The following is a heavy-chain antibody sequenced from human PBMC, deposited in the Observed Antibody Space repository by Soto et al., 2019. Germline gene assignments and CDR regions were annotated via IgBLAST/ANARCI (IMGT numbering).Heavy chain of an antibody. V-gene: IGHV3-23*01. CDR2: ISATGGST. Sequence: GGSLRLSCSASGFTFSSYAMSWVRQAPGKGLEWVSGISATGGSTYYADSVKGRFTISRDSSKSTVYLQMNSLRAEDTAVYYSVKHYGLNYYYYMEVWGKGTTVTVSS. CDR1: GFTFSSYA. J-gene: IGHJ6*03. CDR3: VKHYGLNYYYYMEV. D-gene: IGHD4-17*01.